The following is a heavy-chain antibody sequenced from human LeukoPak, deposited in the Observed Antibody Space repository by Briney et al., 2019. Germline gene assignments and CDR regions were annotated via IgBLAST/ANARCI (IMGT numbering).Heavy chain of an antibody. CDR3: ARYVYTSGSHYIDY. J-gene: IGHJ4*02. CDR1: GYTFTSYG. V-gene: IGHV7-4-1*02. CDR2: INTNSGTP. D-gene: IGHD3-10*01. Sequence: GASVKVSCKASGYTFTSYGISWVRQAPGQGLEWMGWINTNSGTPAYAQGFTGRFVFSLDTSVSTAYLQISSLKAEDTAVYYCARYVYTSGSHYIDYWGQGTVVTVSS.